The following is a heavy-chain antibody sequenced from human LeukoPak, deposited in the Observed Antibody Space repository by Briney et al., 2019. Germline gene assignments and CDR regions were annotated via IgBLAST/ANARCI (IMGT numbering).Heavy chain of an antibody. D-gene: IGHD6-19*01. CDR2: ISGSGGST. V-gene: IGHV3-23*01. Sequence: GGSLRLSCAASGFTFSSYAMSWVRQAPGKGLEWVSAISGSGGSTYYADSVKGRFTISRDNSKNTLYLQMNSLRAEDTAVYYCAKGPSSGWPLNLAFGIWGQGTMVTVSS. J-gene: IGHJ3*02. CDR1: GFTFSSYA. CDR3: AKGPSSGWPLNLAFGI.